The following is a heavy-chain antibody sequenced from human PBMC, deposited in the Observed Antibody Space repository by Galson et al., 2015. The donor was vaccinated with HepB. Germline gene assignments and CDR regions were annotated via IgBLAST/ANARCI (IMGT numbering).Heavy chain of an antibody. D-gene: IGHD4-17*01. CDR3: AKDYGDHTHYYYYTDV. Sequence: SLRLSCAASGFTFSSYAMHWVRQAPGKGLEWVAVISYDGSNKYYADSVKGRFTISRDNSKNTLYLQMNSLRAEDTAVYYCAKDYGDHTHYYYYTDVWGKGTTVTVSS. CDR2: ISYDGSNK. V-gene: IGHV3-30-3*02. J-gene: IGHJ6*03. CDR1: GFTFSSYA.